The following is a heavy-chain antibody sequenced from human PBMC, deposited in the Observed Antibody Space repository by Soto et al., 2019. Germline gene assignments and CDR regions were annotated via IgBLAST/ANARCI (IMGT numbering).Heavy chain of an antibody. CDR2: ISSSSSFI. CDR3: ARGLYDSSGYYMPYFDY. D-gene: IGHD3-22*01. V-gene: IGHV3-21*01. CDR1: GFTFSSYA. Sequence: EVQLVESGGGLVKPGASLRLSCAASGFTFSSYAVNWVRQAPGKGLEWVSSISSSSSFIDYADSVKGRFTISRDNAKNPLYLQTNSLRAEDTAVYYCARGLYDSSGYYMPYFDYWGQGALVTVSS. J-gene: IGHJ4*02.